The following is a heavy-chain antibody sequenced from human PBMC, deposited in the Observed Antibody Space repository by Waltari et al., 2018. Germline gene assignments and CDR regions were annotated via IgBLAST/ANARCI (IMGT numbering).Heavy chain of an antibody. Sequence: QVQLQESGPGLVKPSETLSLTCTVSGYYISSGYYWGWIRQPHGTGLEWIGSIYHSGRTYYNPSLKSRVTISVDTSKNQFSLKLSSVTAADTAVYYCATRLGVTIFGVVPGDAFDIWGQGTMVTVSS. CDR2: IYHSGRT. CDR3: ATRLGVTIFGVVPGDAFDI. J-gene: IGHJ3*02. D-gene: IGHD3-3*01. CDR1: GYYISSGYY. V-gene: IGHV4-38-2*02.